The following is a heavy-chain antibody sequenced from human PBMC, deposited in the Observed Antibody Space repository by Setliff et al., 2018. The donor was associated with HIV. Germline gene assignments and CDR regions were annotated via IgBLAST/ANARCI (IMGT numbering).Heavy chain of an antibody. D-gene: IGHD1-7*01. Sequence: GGSLRLSCAASGFTFSSYSMNWVRQAPGKGLGWVSSISSSSSYIYYADSVKGRFTISRDNAKNSLYLQMNSLRAEDTAVYYCARADRYNWNYEDYWGQGTLVTVSS. CDR1: GFTFSSYS. J-gene: IGHJ4*02. CDR2: ISSSSSYI. V-gene: IGHV3-21*01. CDR3: ARADRYNWNYEDY.